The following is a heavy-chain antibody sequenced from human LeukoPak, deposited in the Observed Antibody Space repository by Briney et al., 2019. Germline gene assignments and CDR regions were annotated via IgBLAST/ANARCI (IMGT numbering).Heavy chain of an antibody. CDR2: ISYDGSNK. J-gene: IGHJ4*02. D-gene: IGHD2-21*02. CDR3: APVVTAILGTADFDY. CDR1: GFTFSSYA. V-gene: IGHV3-30*04. Sequence: PGGSLRLSCAASGFTFSSYAMHWVRQAPGKGLEWVAVISYDGSNKYYADSVKGRFTISRDNSKNTLYLQMNSLRAEDTAVYYCAPVVTAILGTADFDYWGQGTLVTVSS.